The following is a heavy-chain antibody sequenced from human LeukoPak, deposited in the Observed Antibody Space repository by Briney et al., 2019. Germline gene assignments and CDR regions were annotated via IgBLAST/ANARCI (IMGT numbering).Heavy chain of an antibody. CDR1: EFTINDAW. V-gene: IGHV3-15*01. J-gene: IGHJ4*02. CDR2: IKSKTDGGTT. Sequence: GGSLRLSCAASEFTINDAWMSWVRQAPGKGLEWFGRIKSKTDGGTTEYAGPVKGRFTISRDDSKNTLYLQMNSLKTEDTAMYYCSSWGSTPGVSSDDYWGQGTLVTVSS. CDR3: SSWGSTPGVSSDDY. D-gene: IGHD6-6*01.